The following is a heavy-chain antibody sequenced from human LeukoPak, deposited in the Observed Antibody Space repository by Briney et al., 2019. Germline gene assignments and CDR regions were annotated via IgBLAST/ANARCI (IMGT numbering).Heavy chain of an antibody. J-gene: IGHJ4*02. CDR3: ARMTTVTKFDY. D-gene: IGHD4-17*01. CDR2: IYHSGST. CDR1: GYSISSGYY. V-gene: IGHV4-38-2*02. Sequence: SETLSLTCTVSGYSISSGYYWGWIRQPPGKGLEWIGSIYHSGSTYYNPSLKSRVTISVDTSKNQFSLKLSSVTAADTAVYYCARMTTVTKFDYWGQGTLVTVSS.